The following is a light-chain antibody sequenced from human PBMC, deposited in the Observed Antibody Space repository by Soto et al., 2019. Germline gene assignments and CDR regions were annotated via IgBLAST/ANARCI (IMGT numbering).Light chain of an antibody. V-gene: IGKV1-5*01. CDR3: HQYQTGGL. Sequence: DIQMTQSPSTLSASVGDRVTITCRASQSVDKWLAWYQQKPGEAPKLLIYDASTLDGGVPSRFSGGGSGTEFTLTISRLQPDDFATYYCHQYQTGGLFGQGTRLDIK. CDR2: DAS. J-gene: IGKJ2*01. CDR1: QSVDKW.